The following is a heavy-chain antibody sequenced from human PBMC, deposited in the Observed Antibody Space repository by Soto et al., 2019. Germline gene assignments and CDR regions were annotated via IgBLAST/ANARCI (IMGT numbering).Heavy chain of an antibody. CDR2: IYYSGNT. CDR3: AQALVFTGGDGFDI. J-gene: IGHJ3*02. CDR1: GGSITTGGRY. V-gene: IGHV4-31*02. Sequence: QVRLQEWGPGLVKPSQTLSLKCSVSGGSITTGGRYWSWIRQLPGKGLEWIGDIYYSGNTYYNASLKSRVTISVEAAKNQFSLKLSSVTAADTRVYYCAQALVFTGGDGFDIWGQGRLVTVSS. D-gene: IGHD3-9*01.